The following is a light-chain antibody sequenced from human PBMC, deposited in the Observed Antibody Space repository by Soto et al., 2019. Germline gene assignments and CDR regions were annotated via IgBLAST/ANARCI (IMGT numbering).Light chain of an antibody. CDR1: QSVLYSSNNNNY. J-gene: IGKJ4*01. CDR2: WAS. Sequence: DIVMTQSPDSLAVSLGERATINCKSSQSVLYSSNNNNYLAWYQQKPGQPPKLLIYWASTRESGVPDRFSGSGSGTDFTLTISNLQAEDVAVYYCQQYYSTPVTFGGGTKVEIK. CDR3: QQYYSTPVT. V-gene: IGKV4-1*01.